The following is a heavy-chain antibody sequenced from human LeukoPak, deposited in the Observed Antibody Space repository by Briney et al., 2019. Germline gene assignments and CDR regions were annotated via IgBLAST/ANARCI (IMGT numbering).Heavy chain of an antibody. J-gene: IGHJ6*03. Sequence: GESLKISCKGSGYSFTNYWIGWVRQMPGKGLEWMGIIYPGDSDTRYSPSFQGQVTISADKSITTAFLQWSGLKASDTAMYYCVRHNSASYYYMDVWGKGTTVTVSS. CDR1: GYSFTNYW. CDR3: VRHNSASYYYMDV. V-gene: IGHV5-51*01. D-gene: IGHD4-23*01. CDR2: IYPGDSDT.